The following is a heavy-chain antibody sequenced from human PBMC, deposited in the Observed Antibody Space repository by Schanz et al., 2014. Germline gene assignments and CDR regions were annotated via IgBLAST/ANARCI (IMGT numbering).Heavy chain of an antibody. CDR2: IRYDGSNK. CDR1: GFTFSSYG. J-gene: IGHJ6*02. Sequence: QVQLVESGGGVVQPGGSLRLSCAASGFTFSSYGMHWVRQAPGKGLKWVAFIRYDGSNKYYADSVKGRFTISRDNSKNTLYLQMNSLRAEDTAVYYCAKDPYGMDVWGQGTTVTVSS. CDR3: AKDPYGMDV. V-gene: IGHV3-30*02.